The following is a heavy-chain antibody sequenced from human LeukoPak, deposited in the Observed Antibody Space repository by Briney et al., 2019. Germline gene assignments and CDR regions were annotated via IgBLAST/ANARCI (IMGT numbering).Heavy chain of an antibody. CDR3: ARDEVQGYYFDY. J-gene: IGHJ4*02. V-gene: IGHV3-21*01. CDR1: GFTFSSYS. Sequence: GGSLRLSCAASGFTFSSYSMNWVRQAPGKGLEWVSSISSSSSYIYYADSVKGRFTISRDNAKNSLYLQMNSLRAEDTAVYYCARDEVQGYYFDYRGQGTLVTVSS. CDR2: ISSSSSYI.